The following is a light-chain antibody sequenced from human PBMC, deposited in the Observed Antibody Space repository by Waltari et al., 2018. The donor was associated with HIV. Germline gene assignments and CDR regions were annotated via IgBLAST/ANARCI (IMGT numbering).Light chain of an antibody. CDR2: GAF. J-gene: IGKJ1*01. Sequence: KVMPQSPATLSLAPAERATRSCRASQSVSSNLAWYQQKPGQAPRLLIYGAFTRATGIPARFSGSGSGTEFTLTISSLQSEDFAVYYCQHYNNWPWTFGQGTKVATK. CDR3: QHYNNWPWT. CDR1: QSVSSN. V-gene: IGKV3-15*01.